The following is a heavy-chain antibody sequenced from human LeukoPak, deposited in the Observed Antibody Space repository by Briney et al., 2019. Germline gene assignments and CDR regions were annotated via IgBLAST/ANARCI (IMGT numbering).Heavy chain of an antibody. J-gene: IGHJ4*02. D-gene: IGHD2-2*01. CDR2: IWYDGSNK. V-gene: IGHV3-33*01. CDR3: ARDKLLVPYYFDY. Sequence: GGSLRLSCAASGFTFGSYGMHWVRQAPGKGLEWVAVIWYDGSNKYYADSVKGRFTISRDNSKNTLYLQMNSLRAEDTAVYYCARDKLLVPYYFDYWGQGTLVTVSS. CDR1: GFTFGSYG.